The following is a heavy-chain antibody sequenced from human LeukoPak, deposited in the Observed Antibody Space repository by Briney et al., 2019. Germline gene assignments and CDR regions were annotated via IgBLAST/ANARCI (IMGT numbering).Heavy chain of an antibody. Sequence: VASVKVSCKASGYTFTSYGISWVRQAPGQGLEWMGWISAYNGNTNYAQKLQGRVTMTTDTSTSTAYMELRSLRSDDTAVYYCARIPPADCTNGVCYMGGWFDPWGQGTLVTVSS. CDR3: ARIPPADCTNGVCYMGGWFDP. J-gene: IGHJ5*02. D-gene: IGHD2-8*01. CDR1: GYTFTSYG. V-gene: IGHV1-18*01. CDR2: ISAYNGNT.